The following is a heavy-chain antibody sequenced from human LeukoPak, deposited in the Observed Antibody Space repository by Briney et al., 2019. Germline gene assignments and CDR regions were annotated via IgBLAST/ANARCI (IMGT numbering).Heavy chain of an antibody. Sequence: GGSLRLSCAASGFTFSSYAMSWVRQAPGKGLEWVSAISGSGGSTYYADSVKGRFTISRDNSKNTLYLQMNSLRAEDTAVYYCAEGGITMIVVVIQYYFDYWGQGTLVTVSS. CDR1: GFTFSSYA. CDR3: AEGGITMIVVVIQYYFDY. J-gene: IGHJ4*02. CDR2: ISGSGGST. V-gene: IGHV3-23*01. D-gene: IGHD3-22*01.